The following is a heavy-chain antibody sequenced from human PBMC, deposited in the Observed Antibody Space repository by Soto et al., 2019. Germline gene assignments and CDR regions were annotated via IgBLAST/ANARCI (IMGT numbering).Heavy chain of an antibody. V-gene: IGHV3-21*01. CDR1: GFTFSSYS. CDR2: ISSSSSYI. CDR3: ARDHGWLRFPFDY. D-gene: IGHD5-12*01. J-gene: IGHJ4*02. Sequence: GGSLRLSCAASGFTFSSYSMNWVRQAPGKGLEWVSSISSSSSYIYYADSVKGRFTISRDNAKNSLYLQMNSLRAEDTAVYYCARDHGWLRFPFDYWGQGTLVTVSS.